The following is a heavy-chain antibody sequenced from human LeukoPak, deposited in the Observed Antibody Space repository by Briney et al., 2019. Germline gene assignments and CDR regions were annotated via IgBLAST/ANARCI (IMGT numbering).Heavy chain of an antibody. D-gene: IGHD3-3*01. CDR3: ARGGFSHAFDV. CDR2: VDNVGGDT. V-gene: IGHV3-74*01. Sequence: PGGSLRLSCAACGFAFRRYWIHWVRQVPGKGLGWVGRVDNVGGDTIYADSVRGRFSASRDKAKSTAYMRINSLRDEDTAVYFLARGGFSHAFDVWGKGTVVTFSS. CDR1: GFAFRRYW. J-gene: IGHJ3*01.